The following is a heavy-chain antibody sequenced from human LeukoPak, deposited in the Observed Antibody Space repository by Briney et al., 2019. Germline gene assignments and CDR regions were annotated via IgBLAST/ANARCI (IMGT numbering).Heavy chain of an antibody. D-gene: IGHD6-19*01. CDR3: ARVRMGIAVAGWYLGDYFDY. CDR1: GYTFTSYY. V-gene: IGHV1-2*02. Sequence: GASVKVSCKASGYTFTSYYMHWVRQAPGQGLEWMGWINPNSGGTNYAQKFQGRVTMTRDTSISTAYMELSRLRSDDTAVYYCARVRMGIAVAGWYLGDYFDYWGQGTLVTVSS. CDR2: INPNSGGT. J-gene: IGHJ4*02.